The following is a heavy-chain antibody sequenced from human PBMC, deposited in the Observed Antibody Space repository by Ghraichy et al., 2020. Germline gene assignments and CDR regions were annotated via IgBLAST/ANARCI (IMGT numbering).Heavy chain of an antibody. CDR3: AREVIDDYGDNSKGMDV. J-gene: IGHJ6*02. CDR1: EFTFSSYW. D-gene: IGHD4-23*01. CDR2: INGDGSSR. V-gene: IGHV3-74*01. Sequence: GESLNISCAASEFTFSSYWINWVRQAPGKGLVWVSHINGDGSSRSYADSVKGRFTISRDNAENTLYLQMNSLRAEDTAVYYCAREVIDDYGDNSKGMDVWGQGTTVTVSS.